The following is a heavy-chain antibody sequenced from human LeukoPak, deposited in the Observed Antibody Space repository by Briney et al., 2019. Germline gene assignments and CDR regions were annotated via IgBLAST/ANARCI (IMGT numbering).Heavy chain of an antibody. CDR1: GGSFSGYY. V-gene: IGHV4-34*01. CDR3: ARGFSAAGHNDY. CDR2: INHSGST. J-gene: IGHJ4*02. D-gene: IGHD6-13*01. Sequence: PSETLSLTCAVYGGSFSGYYWSWIRQPPGKGLEWIGEINHSGSTNYNPSLKSRVTISVDTSKNQFSLKLSSVTAADTAVYYCARGFSAAGHNDYWGQGTLVTVSS.